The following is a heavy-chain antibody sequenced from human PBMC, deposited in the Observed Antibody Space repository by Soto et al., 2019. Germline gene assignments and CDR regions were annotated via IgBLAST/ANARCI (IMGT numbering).Heavy chain of an antibody. V-gene: IGHV1-69*11. D-gene: IGHD3-16*02. CDR3: AVLRQPRYTADPSAVDV. CDR1: GGTFSSSG. Sequence: QVHRVQSGTEVKKPGSSGKVSCNASGGTFSSSGFSWVRQAPGQGLEWRGMIGPRLDTTNYAQKFQARFTITADEVTRTAYMELRSLRSEGTAVDYGAVLRQPRYTADPSAVDVWGQGTRVIVSS. CDR2: IGPRLDTT. J-gene: IGHJ6*02.